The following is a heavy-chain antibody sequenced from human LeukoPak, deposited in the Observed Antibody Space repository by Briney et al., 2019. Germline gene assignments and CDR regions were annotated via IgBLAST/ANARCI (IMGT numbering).Heavy chain of an antibody. Sequence: GGSLRLSCAASGFTFSSNWMGWVRQAPGKGLEWVANIKQDGSETYYVDSVKGRFTISRDNAKNSLYLQMSSLRAEDTAVYYCAKWGYSSGWPYFDYWGQGTLVTVSS. J-gene: IGHJ4*02. D-gene: IGHD6-19*01. CDR1: GFTFSSNW. CDR2: IKQDGSET. V-gene: IGHV3-7*02. CDR3: AKWGYSSGWPYFDY.